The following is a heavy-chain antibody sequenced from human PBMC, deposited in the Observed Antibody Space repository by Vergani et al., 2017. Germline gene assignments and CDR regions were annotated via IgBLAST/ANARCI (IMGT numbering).Heavy chain of an antibody. CDR2: IRYDGSNK. V-gene: IGHV3-30*02. CDR3: AKDLTTLFDY. CDR1: GFTFSSYG. J-gene: IGHJ4*02. D-gene: IGHD4-17*01. Sequence: QVQLVESGGGVVQPGGSLRLSCAASGFTFSSYGMHWVRQAPGKGLEWVAFIRYDGSNKYYADSVKGRFTISRDNSKNTLYLQMNSLRAEDTAVYYCAKDLTTLFDYWGQGTLVTVSS.